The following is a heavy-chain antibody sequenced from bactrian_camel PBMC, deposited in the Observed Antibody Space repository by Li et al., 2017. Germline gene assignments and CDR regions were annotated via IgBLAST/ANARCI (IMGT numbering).Heavy chain of an antibody. Sequence: HVQLVESGGGSVQAGGSLTLNCTASGFISDGACMGWFRQRPGKEREGVATIYRAAYTIYYADSVKGRFTISRDNAKNTLYLDMNDLKPEDTAMYYCATDCLDELSYAEILGQGTQVTVS. CDR2: IYRAAYTI. D-gene: IGHD7*01. V-gene: IGHV3S1*01. J-gene: IGHJ4*01. CDR1: GFISDGAC.